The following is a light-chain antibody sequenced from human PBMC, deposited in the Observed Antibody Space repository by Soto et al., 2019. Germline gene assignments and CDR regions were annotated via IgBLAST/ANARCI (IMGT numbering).Light chain of an antibody. CDR2: GTS. Sequence: EIVMTQSPATLSVSPGERATLSCRASQSVSSTLAWYQQIPGQAPRLLIYGTSTRATGIPARFSGSGSGTEFTLTISSLQPEDFAFYYCQQYYQWPLTFGGGTKVEVK. CDR3: QQYYQWPLT. J-gene: IGKJ4*01. V-gene: IGKV3-15*01. CDR1: QSVSST.